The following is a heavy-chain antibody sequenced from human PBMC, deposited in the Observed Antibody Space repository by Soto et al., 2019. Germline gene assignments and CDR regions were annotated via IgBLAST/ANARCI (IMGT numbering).Heavy chain of an antibody. CDR1: GGSISSYY. V-gene: IGHV4-59*01. Sequence: QVQLQESGPGLVKPSETLSLTCTVSGGSISSYYWSRIRQPPGKGLEWIGYIYYSGSTNYNPSLKSRVTISVDTSKNQFSLKLSSVTAADTAVYYCARDGYSYGSNWFDPWGQGTLVTVSS. CDR3: ARDGYSYGSNWFDP. CDR2: IYYSGST. D-gene: IGHD5-18*01. J-gene: IGHJ5*02.